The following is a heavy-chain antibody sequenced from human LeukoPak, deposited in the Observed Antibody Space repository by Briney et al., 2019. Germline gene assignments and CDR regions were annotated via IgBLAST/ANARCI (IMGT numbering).Heavy chain of an antibody. D-gene: IGHD2-2*01. CDR3: ARDRAPRYCSSTSCYYYYYGMDV. J-gene: IGHJ6*02. V-gene: IGHV1-2*02. CDR1: GYTFTGYY. CDR2: IDPNSGGT. Sequence: ASVKVSCKASGYTFTGYYMHWVRQAPGQGLEWMGWIDPNSGGTNYAQKFQGRVTMTRDTSISTACMELSRLRSDDTAVYYCARDRAPRYCSSTSCYYYYYGMDVWGQGTTVTVSS.